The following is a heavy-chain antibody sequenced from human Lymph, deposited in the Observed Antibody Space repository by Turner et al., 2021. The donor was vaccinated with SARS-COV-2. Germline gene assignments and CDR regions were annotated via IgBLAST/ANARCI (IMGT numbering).Heavy chain of an antibody. V-gene: IGHV3-23*01. J-gene: IGHJ4*02. CDR2: LSGYGTNT. CDR1: GFPFTSFA. CDR3: AKDAGYFIAVAAGGHFFDN. D-gene: IGHD6-19*01. Sequence: ELQLLGFGGALVRPGGPLRPPFAASGFPFTSFAMNWVRQAQGKGLGWVSALSGYGTNTYYADAVKDRFTISRDNSRNTLYREMNSLRVEDTAVYYCAKDAGYFIAVAAGGHFFDNWGQGTLVTVSS.